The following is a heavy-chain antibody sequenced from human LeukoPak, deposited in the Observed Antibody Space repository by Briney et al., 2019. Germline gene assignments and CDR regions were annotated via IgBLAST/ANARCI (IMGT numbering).Heavy chain of an antibody. D-gene: IGHD6-13*01. CDR2: INHSGST. CDR3: ARGHVAAAGTADAFDI. J-gene: IGHJ3*02. V-gene: IGHV4-34*01. Sequence: KPSETLSLTCAVYGGSFSGYYWSWIRQPPGKGLEWIGEINHSGSTNYNPSLKSRVTISVDTSKNQFSLKLSSVTAADTAVYYCARGHVAAAGTADAFDIWGQGTMVTVSS. CDR1: GGSFSGYY.